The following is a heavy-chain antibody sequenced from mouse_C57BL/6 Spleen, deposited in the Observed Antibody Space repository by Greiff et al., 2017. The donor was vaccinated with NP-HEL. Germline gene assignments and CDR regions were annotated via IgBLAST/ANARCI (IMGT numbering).Heavy chain of an antibody. CDR1: GYTFTSYW. CDR2: IHPNSGST. V-gene: IGHV1-64*01. Sequence: QVQLQQPGAELVKPGASVKLSCKASGYTFTSYWMHWVKQRPGQGLEWIGMIHPNSGSTNYNEKFKSKATLTVDKSSSTAYMQLSSLTSEDSAVYYCARADYYGTPYAMDYRGQGTSVTVSS. J-gene: IGHJ4*01. CDR3: ARADYYGTPYAMDY. D-gene: IGHD1-1*01.